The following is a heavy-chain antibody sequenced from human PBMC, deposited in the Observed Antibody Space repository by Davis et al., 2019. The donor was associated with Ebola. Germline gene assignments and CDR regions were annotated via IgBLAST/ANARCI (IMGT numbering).Heavy chain of an antibody. J-gene: IGHJ6*02. CDR2: ISWNSGSI. CDR1: GFTFSSYW. V-gene: IGHV3-9*01. Sequence: SLKISCAASGFTFSSYWMHWVRQAPGKGLEWVSGISWNSGSIGYADSVKGRFTISRDNAKNSLYLQMNSLRAEDTALYYCAKDLGPADGRGMDVWGQGTTVTVSS. D-gene: IGHD2-2*01. CDR3: AKDLGPADGRGMDV.